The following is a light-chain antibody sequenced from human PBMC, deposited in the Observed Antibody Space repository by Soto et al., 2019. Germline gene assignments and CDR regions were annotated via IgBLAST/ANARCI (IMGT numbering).Light chain of an antibody. CDR3: QQYYSPPYT. V-gene: IGKV4-1*01. CDR2: WAS. CDR1: QSVLYSSNNKND. J-gene: IGKJ2*01. Sequence: DIVMTQSPDSLAVSLGERATINCKSSQSVLYSSNNKNDLGWYQQKPGQPPKLLIYWASTRESGVPDRFSGSGSGTDFTLTINSLQDEDVAVYSCQQYYSPPYTFGQGTKLEIK.